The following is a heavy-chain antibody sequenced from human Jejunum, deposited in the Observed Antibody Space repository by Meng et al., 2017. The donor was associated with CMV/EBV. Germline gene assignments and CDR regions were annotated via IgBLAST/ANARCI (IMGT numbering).Heavy chain of an antibody. CDR1: GFSLPASGVA. V-gene: IGHV2-5*01. D-gene: IGHD5-24*01. CDR2: ISWNGNK. Sequence: SGFSLPASGVAVGWIRQPPGKALEWLAHISWNGNKYYSTSLKSRLTITKDTSKNQVVLTMTNVDPVDTATYYCAHLDGTTWYYYDYWGQGTLVTVSS. CDR3: AHLDGTTWYYYDY. J-gene: IGHJ4*02.